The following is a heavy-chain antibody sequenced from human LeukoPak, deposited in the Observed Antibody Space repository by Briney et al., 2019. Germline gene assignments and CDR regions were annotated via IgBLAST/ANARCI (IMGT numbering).Heavy chain of an antibody. Sequence: ASVKVSCKASGYTFTDYYIHWVRQAPGQGLEWMGLIKPDSGGTNYEQKFQGRVTMTRDTSITTVYMELSRLRSDDTAVYYCARAGGSYQGPDYWGQGTLVTVSS. J-gene: IGHJ4*02. CDR2: IKPDSGGT. V-gene: IGHV1-2*02. D-gene: IGHD1-26*01. CDR3: ARAGGSYQGPDY. CDR1: GYTFTDYY.